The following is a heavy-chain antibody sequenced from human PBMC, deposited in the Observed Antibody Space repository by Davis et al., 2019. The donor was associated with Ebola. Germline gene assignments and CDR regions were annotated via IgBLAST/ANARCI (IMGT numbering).Heavy chain of an antibody. D-gene: IGHD6-13*01. J-gene: IGHJ4*02. CDR1: GFTVSNSY. CDR2: IYSGGNA. V-gene: IGHV3-53*01. CDR3: AKLGGGSSWYWFDY. Sequence: GSLRLSCAASGFTVSNSYMSWVRQAPGKGLEWVSVIYSGGNAYYADSVKGRFTISRDTSRNTLYLQMNSLRAEDTAVYYCAKLGGGSSWYWFDYWGQGTLVTVSS.